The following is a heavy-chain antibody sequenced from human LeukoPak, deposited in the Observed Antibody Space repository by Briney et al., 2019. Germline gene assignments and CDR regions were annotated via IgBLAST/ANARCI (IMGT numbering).Heavy chain of an antibody. CDR1: GGSLSSYY. CDR2: IYYSGST. J-gene: IGHJ5*02. D-gene: IGHD2-15*01. Sequence: PSETLSLTCTVSGGSLSSYYWSWIRQPPGKGLEWIGYIYYSGSTNYSPSLKSRVTISVDTSKNQFSLKLSSVTAADTAVYYCARDGGDTWGQGTLVTVSS. CDR3: ARDGGDT. V-gene: IGHV4-59*01.